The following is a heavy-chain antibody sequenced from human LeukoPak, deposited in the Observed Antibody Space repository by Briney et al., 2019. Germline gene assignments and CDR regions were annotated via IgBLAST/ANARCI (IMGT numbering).Heavy chain of an antibody. D-gene: IGHD3-10*01. CDR1: GFTFSDYY. J-gene: IGHJ6*02. Sequence: GGSLRLSCAASGFTFSDYYMSWIRQAPGKGLEWVSYISSSSSYTNYADSVKGRLTISRDNAKNSLYLQMNSLRAEDTAVYYCARDRAQYYYGSGSYRPYYYYGMDVWGQGTTVTVSS. V-gene: IGHV3-11*05. CDR2: ISSSSSYT. CDR3: ARDRAQYYYGSGSYRPYYYYGMDV.